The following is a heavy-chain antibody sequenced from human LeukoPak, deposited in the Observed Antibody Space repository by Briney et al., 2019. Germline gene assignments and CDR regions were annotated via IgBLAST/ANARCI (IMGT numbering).Heavy chain of an antibody. CDR1: GGTLSSYA. CDR2: IIPIFGIA. D-gene: IGHD5-12*01. V-gene: IGHV1-69*04. J-gene: IGHJ4*02. CDR3: AREYIGYDRGSDY. Sequence: ASVTASCKASGGTLSSYAISWVRQAPRQWIEWMGRIIPIFGIANYAQKFQGRVTITADKSTSTANMELSSLRSEDTAVYYCAREYIGYDRGSDYWGQGTLVTVSS.